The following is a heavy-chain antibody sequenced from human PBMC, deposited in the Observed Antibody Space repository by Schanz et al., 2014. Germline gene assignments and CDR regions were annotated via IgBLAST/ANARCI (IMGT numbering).Heavy chain of an antibody. V-gene: IGHV1-69*08. Sequence: QVQLVQSGAEVKKPGSSMKVSCKASGGTFNSYTINWVRQAPGQGLEWMGRIIPIHGIVNYAQRFQDRVRITADKSTSTAYMELSSLRPEDTAVYYCAREVGLYDRGWFDPWGQGTLVTVSS. CDR1: GGTFNSYT. CDR3: AREVGLYDRGWFDP. CDR2: IIPIHGIV. D-gene: IGHD3-22*01. J-gene: IGHJ5*02.